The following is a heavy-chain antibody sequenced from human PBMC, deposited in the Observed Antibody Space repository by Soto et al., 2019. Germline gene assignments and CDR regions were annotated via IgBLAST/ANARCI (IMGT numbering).Heavy chain of an antibody. CDR1: GGSFSGYY. D-gene: IGHD2-15*01. V-gene: IGHV4-34*01. J-gene: IGHJ5*02. Sequence: SETLSLTCAVYGGSFSGYYWSWIRQPPGKGLEWIGEINHSGSTNYNPSLKSRVTISVDTSKNQFSLKLSSVTAADTAVYYCARGFRNIVVVVAATSGWFDPWGQGTLVTVSS. CDR2: INHSGST. CDR3: ARGFRNIVVVVAATSGWFDP.